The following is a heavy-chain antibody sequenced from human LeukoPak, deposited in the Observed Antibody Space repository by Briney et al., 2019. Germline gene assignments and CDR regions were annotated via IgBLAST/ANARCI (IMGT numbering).Heavy chain of an antibody. CDR3: AKRGTIPTKYIEN. J-gene: IGHJ4*02. CDR1: GFTFSSYA. Sequence: GGSLRLSCAGSGFTFSSYAMSWVRQAPGKGMEWVSTIIPSDGSTYYADSVKGRFTISRDNSKNTLHLQMNSLRVEDTAAYFCAKRGTIPTKYIENWGQGTLVIVSS. V-gene: IGHV3-23*01. CDR2: IIPSDGST. D-gene: IGHD5-24*01.